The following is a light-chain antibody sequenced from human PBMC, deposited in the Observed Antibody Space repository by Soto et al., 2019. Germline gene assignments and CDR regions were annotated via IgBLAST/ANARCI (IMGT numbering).Light chain of an antibody. Sequence: QSALTQPASVSGSPGQSITISCTGTSTDVGDSNHVSWYQHHPGKAPKLIIYEVSYRPSGVSNRFSGSKSGNTASLTISGLQGDDEADYYCSSYTTSNTLVVFGGGTKLTVL. CDR2: EVS. J-gene: IGLJ2*01. CDR1: STDVGDSNH. V-gene: IGLV2-14*01. CDR3: SSYTTSNTLVV.